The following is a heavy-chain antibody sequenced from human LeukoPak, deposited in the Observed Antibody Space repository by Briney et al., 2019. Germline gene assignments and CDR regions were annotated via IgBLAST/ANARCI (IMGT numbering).Heavy chain of an antibody. CDR3: TREGVGAKLASRDY. J-gene: IGHJ4*02. Sequence: PGGSLRLSCTASGFTFGDYAMSWVRQAPGKGLEWVGFIRSKAYGGTTEYAASVKGRFTISRDDSKSIAYLQMNSLKTEDTAVYYCTREGVGAKLASRDYWGQGTLGTVSS. CDR1: GFTFGDYA. D-gene: IGHD1-26*01. CDR2: IRSKAYGGTT. V-gene: IGHV3-49*04.